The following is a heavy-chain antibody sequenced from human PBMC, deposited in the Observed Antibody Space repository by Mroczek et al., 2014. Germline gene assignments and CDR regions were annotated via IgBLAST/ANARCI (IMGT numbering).Heavy chain of an antibody. CDR3: ARSRTARVRGKAEMSFDI. CDR2: IYPGDSDT. J-gene: IGHJ3*02. CDR1: GYSFTSYW. Sequence: VQLVQSGAEVKKPGESLKISCKGSGYSFTSYWIGWVRQMPGKGLEWMGIIYPGDSDTRYSPSFQGQVTISADKSISTAYLQWSSLKASDTAMYYCARSRTARVRGKAEMSFDIVGPRDKSVTVS. V-gene: IGHV5-51*03. D-gene: IGHD3-10*01.